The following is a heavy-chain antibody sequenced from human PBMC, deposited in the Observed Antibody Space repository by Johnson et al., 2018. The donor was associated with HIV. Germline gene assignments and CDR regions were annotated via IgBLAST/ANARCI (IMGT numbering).Heavy chain of an antibody. V-gene: IGHV3-9*01. J-gene: IGHJ3*02. CDR1: RFIFDDHA. Sequence: VQLVESGGGLAQPGRSLRLSCAASRFIFDDHAMYWVRQSPGKGLEWVSSFNWNRGSIGYADSVKGRFTISRDNAKNSLFLQMNSLRPEDTALYYCARVRTAAGFDAFDIWGQGTMVTVSS. CDR2: FNWNRGSI. D-gene: IGHD6-13*01. CDR3: ARVRTAAGFDAFDI.